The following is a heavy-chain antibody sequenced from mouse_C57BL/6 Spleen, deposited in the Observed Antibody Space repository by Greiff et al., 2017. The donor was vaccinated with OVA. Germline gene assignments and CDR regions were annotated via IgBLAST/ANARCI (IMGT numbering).Heavy chain of an antibody. D-gene: IGHD1-1*01. V-gene: IGHV1-15*01. CDR2: LDPETGGT. J-gene: IGHJ2*01. Sequence: QVQLQQSGAELVRPGASVTLSCKASGYTFTDYEMHWVKQTPVPGLEWIGALDPETGGTAYNQKFKGQAILTADKSSSTAYMELRSLTSEDSAVYYCTSGDYGSRDWGQGTTLTVSS. CDR3: TSGDYGSRD. CDR1: GYTFTDYE.